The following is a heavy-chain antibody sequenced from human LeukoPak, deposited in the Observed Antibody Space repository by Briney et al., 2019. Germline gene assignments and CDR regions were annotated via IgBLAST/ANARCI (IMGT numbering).Heavy chain of an antibody. Sequence: GGSLRLSCAASGFTFSSYWMSWIRQAPGKGLEWVSYISSSGSTIYYADSVKGRFTISRDNAKNSLYLQMNSLRVEDTAVYYCARLQWLQTGRDFLDYWGQGTLVTVSS. CDR2: ISSSGSTI. D-gene: IGHD6-19*01. CDR1: GFTFSSYW. CDR3: ARLQWLQTGRDFLDY. V-gene: IGHV3-11*04. J-gene: IGHJ4*02.